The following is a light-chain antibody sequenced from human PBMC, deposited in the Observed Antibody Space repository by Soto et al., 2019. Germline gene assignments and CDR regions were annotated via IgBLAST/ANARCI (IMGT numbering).Light chain of an antibody. CDR3: QQDGSSPPYT. V-gene: IGKV3-20*01. J-gene: IGKJ2*01. CDR1: QSVSSSY. CDR2: GAS. Sequence: EIVLTQSPGTLSLSPGERATLSCRASQSVSSSYLAWYQQKPGQAPRLLIYGASSRSTGIPDRFSGSGSGTDFTINISRLEPEDFAVYYCQQDGSSPPYTFGQGTKLEIK.